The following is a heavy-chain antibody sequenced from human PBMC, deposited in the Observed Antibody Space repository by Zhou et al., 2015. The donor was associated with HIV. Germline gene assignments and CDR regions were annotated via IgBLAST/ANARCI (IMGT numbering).Heavy chain of an antibody. CDR2: IIPFFGAP. D-gene: IGHD3-3*01. J-gene: IGHJ2*01. CDR1: GGTFSNYG. CDR3: ARSLGANDDYWYFDL. Sequence: QVQLVQSGAEVKKPGSSVKVSCKGSGGTFSNYGITWVRQAPGQGLEWMGGIIPFFGAPNIAQKFQRRVTITADESTNTIYMELISLRSDDTAIYYCARSLGANDDYWYFDLWGRGTLVTVSS. V-gene: IGHV1-69*12.